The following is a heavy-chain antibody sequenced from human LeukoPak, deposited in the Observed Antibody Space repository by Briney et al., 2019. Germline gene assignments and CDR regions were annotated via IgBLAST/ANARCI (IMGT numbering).Heavy chain of an antibody. J-gene: IGHJ3*02. D-gene: IGHD6-13*01. Sequence: GTSLRLSCAASGFTFSSYGMHWVRQAPGKGLEWVAVISYDGNNKYYADSVKGRFTISRDNSKNTLYLQMNSLRAEDTAVYYCARDSSRKGAFDIWGQGTMVTVSS. V-gene: IGHV3-30*03. CDR1: GFTFSSYG. CDR3: ARDSSRKGAFDI. CDR2: ISYDGNNK.